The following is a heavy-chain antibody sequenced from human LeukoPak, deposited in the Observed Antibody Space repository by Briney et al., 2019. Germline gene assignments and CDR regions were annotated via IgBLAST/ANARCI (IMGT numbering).Heavy chain of an antibody. Sequence: KTGRSLRPSCAASGFTFNYAWMSWVRQPPGKGLEWLSRINNKSDGGTTDYAAPVKGRFTISRDDSKNTVYLQMISLRADDTAVYYCTTGLTFWGQGTLVTVSS. D-gene: IGHD2/OR15-2a*01. CDR1: GFTFNYAW. CDR2: INNKSDGGTT. CDR3: TTGLTF. J-gene: IGHJ4*02. V-gene: IGHV3-15*01.